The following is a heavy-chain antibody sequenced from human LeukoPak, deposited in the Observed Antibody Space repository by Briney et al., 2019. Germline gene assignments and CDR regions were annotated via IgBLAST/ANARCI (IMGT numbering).Heavy chain of an antibody. Sequence: GGSLRLSCAASGFTFSNYAMSWVRQAPGKGLEWVSAISGSGGSTSYADSVKGRFTISRDNSKNTLSLQMNSLRAEDTAVYHCAKTINWQFDYWGQGTLVTVSS. J-gene: IGHJ4*02. CDR3: AKTINWQFDY. D-gene: IGHD1-1*01. CDR2: ISGSGGST. CDR1: GFTFSNYA. V-gene: IGHV3-23*01.